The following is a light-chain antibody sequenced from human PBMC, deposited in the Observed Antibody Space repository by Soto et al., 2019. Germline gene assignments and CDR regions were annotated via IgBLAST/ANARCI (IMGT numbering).Light chain of an antibody. CDR3: GSFSSSSTLYV. V-gene: IGLV2-14*01. CDR1: SSDVGGSKY. J-gene: IGLJ1*01. CDR2: EVS. Sequence: QSVLTQPASVFGSPGQSITISCTGTSSDVGGSKYVSWYQQLPGKAPRLMIYEVSNRPSGVSNRFSGSKSGNTASLTVSGLQAEDEADYYCGSFSSSSTLYVFGTGTKVTVL.